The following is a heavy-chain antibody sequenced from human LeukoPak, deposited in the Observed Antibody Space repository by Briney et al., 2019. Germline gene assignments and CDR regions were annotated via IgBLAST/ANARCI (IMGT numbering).Heavy chain of an antibody. D-gene: IGHD3-10*01. CDR3: ATKITMVRGYAFDI. J-gene: IGHJ3*02. CDR1: GYTFTSYG. Sequence: ASVKVSCKASGYTFTSYGISWVRQAPGQGLEWMGWISAYNGNTNYAQKLQGRVTMTEDTSTDTAYMELSSLRSEDTAVYYCATKITMVRGYAFDIWGQGTMVTVSS. CDR2: ISAYNGNT. V-gene: IGHV1-18*01.